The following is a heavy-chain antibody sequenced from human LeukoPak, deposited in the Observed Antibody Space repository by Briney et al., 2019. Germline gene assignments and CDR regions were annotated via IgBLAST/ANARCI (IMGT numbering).Heavy chain of an antibody. CDR3: ARAPITSPFYFDY. CDR2: INWSGGST. Sequence: PGGSLRLPCTASGFAFDEHGMSWVRQVPGKGLEWVPGINWSGGSTGYADPLRGRFTISRDNAKNSLYLQMDSLRAEDTALYYCARAPITSPFYFDYWGQGTLVTVSS. V-gene: IGHV3-20*04. J-gene: IGHJ4*02. D-gene: IGHD2-2*01. CDR1: GFAFDEHG.